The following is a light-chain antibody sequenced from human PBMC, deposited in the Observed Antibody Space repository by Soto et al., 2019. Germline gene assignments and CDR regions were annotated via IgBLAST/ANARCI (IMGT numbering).Light chain of an antibody. Sequence: EIVLTQSPGTLSLSPGERATLSCRSSQSVSSSYLAWYQQIPGQAPRLLIYGASSRAAGIPDRFSGSGSGTDFTLTISRLEPEDFAVYHCQQYGTLPLTFGQGIKVDIK. J-gene: IGKJ1*01. V-gene: IGKV3-20*01. CDR3: QQYGTLPLT. CDR1: QSVSSSY. CDR2: GAS.